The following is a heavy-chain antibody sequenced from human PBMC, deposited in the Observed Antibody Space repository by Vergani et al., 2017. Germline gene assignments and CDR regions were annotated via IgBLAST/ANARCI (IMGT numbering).Heavy chain of an antibody. D-gene: IGHD2-2*01. CDR2: IIPIFGTA. Sequence: QVQLVQSGAEVKKPGSSVKVSCKASGGTFSSYAISWVRQAPGQGLEWMGGIIPIFGTANYAQKFQGRVTITADESTSTAYMELSSLRSEDTAVYYCASGDCSSTSCYQVWFDPWGQGTLVTVSS. V-gene: IGHV1-69*01. CDR1: GGTFSSYA. J-gene: IGHJ5*02. CDR3: ASGDCSSTSCYQVWFDP.